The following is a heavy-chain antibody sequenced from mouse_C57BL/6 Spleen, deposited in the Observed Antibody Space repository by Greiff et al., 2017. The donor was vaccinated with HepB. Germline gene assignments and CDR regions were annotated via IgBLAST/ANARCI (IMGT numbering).Heavy chain of an antibody. Sequence: VVESGGGLVKPGGSLKLSCAASGFTFSDYGMHWVRQAPEKGLEWVAYISSGSSTIYYADTVKGRFTISRDNAKNTLFLQMTSLRSEDTAMYYCARGDYYGSSPLFDYWGQGTTLTVSS. J-gene: IGHJ2*01. CDR1: GFTFSDYG. CDR2: ISSGSSTI. V-gene: IGHV5-17*01. D-gene: IGHD1-1*01. CDR3: ARGDYYGSSPLFDY.